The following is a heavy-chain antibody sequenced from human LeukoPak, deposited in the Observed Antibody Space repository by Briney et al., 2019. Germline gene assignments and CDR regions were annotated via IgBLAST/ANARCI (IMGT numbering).Heavy chain of an antibody. V-gene: IGHV4-59*01. D-gene: IGHD3-10*01. CDR1: GGSITNYY. CDR3: ARHGSGTSYVFDY. CDR2: IYYSGST. J-gene: IGHJ4*02. Sequence: PSETLSLTCTVSGGSITNYYWSWIRQPPGKGLEWIGYIYYSGSTNYYPSLKSRVTISVDTSKSQFSLKLRSVTAADTAVYYCARHGSGTSYVFDYWGQGTLVTVSS.